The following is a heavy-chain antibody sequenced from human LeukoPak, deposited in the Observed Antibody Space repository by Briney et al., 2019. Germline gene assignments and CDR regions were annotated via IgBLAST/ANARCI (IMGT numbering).Heavy chain of an antibody. V-gene: IGHV1-2*02. D-gene: IGHD3-9*01. Sequence: ASVKVSCKASGYTFTGYYLHWVRQAPGQGLEWMGWIDPKSGGTNYAQKYQGRVTMTRDTSISTAYMELSRLRSDDTAVYYCASAYYDILTGYYRGFDYWGQGTLVTVSS. J-gene: IGHJ4*02. CDR3: ASAYYDILTGYYRGFDY. CDR2: IDPKSGGT. CDR1: GYTFTGYY.